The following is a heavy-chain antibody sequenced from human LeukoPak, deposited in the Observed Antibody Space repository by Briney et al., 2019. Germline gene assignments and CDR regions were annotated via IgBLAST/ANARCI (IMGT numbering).Heavy chain of an antibody. D-gene: IGHD2-15*01. J-gene: IGHJ4*02. Sequence: GASVKVSCTVSGYTLTELSMHWVRRAPGKGLEWRGGLDPEDGDTIYEQKFQGRVTMTEDTSTDTVYMELSSLRSEDTAVYYCARDRRYCSGDSCAFDYWGQGTLVTVSS. CDR3: ARDRRYCSGDSCAFDY. CDR2: LDPEDGDT. CDR1: GYTLTELS. V-gene: IGHV1-24*01.